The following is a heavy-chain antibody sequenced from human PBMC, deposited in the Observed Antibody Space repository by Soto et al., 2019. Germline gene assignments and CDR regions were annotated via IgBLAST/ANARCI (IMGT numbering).Heavy chain of an antibody. Sequence: GGSLRLSCAASGFTFSNAWINWVRQAPGKGLEWVGRIKSKTDGGTTDYAAPVKGRFTISRDDSKNTLYLQMNSLKTEDTAVYYCTTDRQWELLEGEIDYWGQGTLVTVSS. J-gene: IGHJ4*02. D-gene: IGHD1-26*01. CDR3: TTDRQWELLEGEIDY. CDR2: IKSKTDGGTT. CDR1: GFTFSNAW. V-gene: IGHV3-15*07.